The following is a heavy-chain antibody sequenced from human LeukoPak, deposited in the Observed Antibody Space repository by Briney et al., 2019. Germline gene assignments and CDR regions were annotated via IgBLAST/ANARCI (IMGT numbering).Heavy chain of an antibody. D-gene: IGHD1-26*01. CDR1: GFTFSSYW. CDR3: ARDPIVGDTGGGDY. J-gene: IGHJ4*02. Sequence: GGSLRLSCAASGFTFSSYWMTWVRKAPGKGQEWVSNINGDGSIENYVHSVRGRFSIFRDNAKDALYLQMNSLRVDDTAIYYCARDPIVGDTGGGDYWGQGTLVTVSS. CDR2: INGDGSIE. V-gene: IGHV3-7*01.